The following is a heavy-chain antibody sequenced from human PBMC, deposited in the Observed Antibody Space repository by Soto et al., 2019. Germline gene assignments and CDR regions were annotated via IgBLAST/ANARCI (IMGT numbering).Heavy chain of an antibody. V-gene: IGHV4-4*08. CDR1: DDSISPYY. Sequence: LSLTCSISDDSISPYYWTWIRQTPRKELQWIGYVYTSGSTKYNSSLKSRVTISLDASNSQFSLTMSSVTAADTGVYYCAREVVGNTWPGIFDSWGRGTLVTVSS. J-gene: IGHJ4*02. CDR3: AREVVGNTWPGIFDS. CDR2: VYTSGST.